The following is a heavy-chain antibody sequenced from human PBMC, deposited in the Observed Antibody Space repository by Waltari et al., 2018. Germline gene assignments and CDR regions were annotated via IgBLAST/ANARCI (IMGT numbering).Heavy chain of an antibody. J-gene: IGHJ3*02. D-gene: IGHD3-10*01. CDR2: INHSGST. CDR3: ASDGSGTPNDAFDI. Sequence: QVQLQQWGAGLLKPSETLSLTCAVYGGSFSGYYWSWIRQPPGKGLGWIGEINHSGSTNYNPSLKSRVTISVDTSKNQFSLKLSSVTAADTAVYYCASDGSGTPNDAFDIWGQGTMVTVSS. V-gene: IGHV4-34*01. CDR1: GGSFSGYY.